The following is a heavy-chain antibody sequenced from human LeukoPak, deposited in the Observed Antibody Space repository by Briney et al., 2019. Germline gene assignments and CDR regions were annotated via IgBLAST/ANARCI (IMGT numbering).Heavy chain of an antibody. Sequence: RSETLSLTCSVSGGSISRGTHYGKSIRQHPGRGLGWLRSIYYSGSTYCNPYLKSRVPISVVTSKNQFSMMLIYVTAADTAMYYCARGTSGSSGYYEPLFDNWGQGTLVTVSS. V-gene: IGHV4-31*03. CDR2: IYYSGST. CDR1: GGSISRGTHY. J-gene: IGHJ4*02. D-gene: IGHD3-22*01. CDR3: ARGTSGSSGYYEPLFDN.